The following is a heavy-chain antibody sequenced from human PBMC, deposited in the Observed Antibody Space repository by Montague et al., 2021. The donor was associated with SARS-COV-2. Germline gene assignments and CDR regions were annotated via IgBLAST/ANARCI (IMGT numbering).Heavy chain of an antibody. D-gene: IGHD4-23*01. V-gene: IGHV3-30*04. J-gene: IGHJ4*02. Sequence: SLRLSCAAPGFPISNYVLHWVRQAPGKGLEWVALLSYDERNQYYADSVKGRFTITRDNSKTTLYLQMNSLTIDDTAVYYCAKGRTIIINSPFDYWGQGTPVTVSS. CDR1: GFPISNYV. CDR2: LSYDERNQ. CDR3: AKGRTIIINSPFDY.